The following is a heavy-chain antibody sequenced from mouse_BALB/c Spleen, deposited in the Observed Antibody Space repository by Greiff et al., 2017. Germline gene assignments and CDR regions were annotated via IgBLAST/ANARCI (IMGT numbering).Heavy chain of an antibody. CDR1: GYTFTSYW. J-gene: IGHJ4*01. CDR3: ARGGRYDEGYAMDY. V-gene: IGHV1S81*02. D-gene: IGHD2-14*01. Sequence: QVHVKQPGAELVKPGASVKLSCKASGYTFTSYWMHWVKQRPGQGLEWIGEINPSNGRTNYNEKFKSKATLTVDKSSSTAYMQLSSLTSEDSAVYYCARGGRYDEGYAMDYWGQGTSVTVSS. CDR2: INPSNGRT.